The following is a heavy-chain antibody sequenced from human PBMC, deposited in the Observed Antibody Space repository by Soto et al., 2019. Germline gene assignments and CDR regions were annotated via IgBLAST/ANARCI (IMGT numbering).Heavy chain of an antibody. Sequence: PGGSLRLSCAASGFTFSSYGMHWVRQAPGKGLEWVAVIWYDGSNKYYADSVKGRFTISRDNSKNTLYLQMNSLRAEDTAGYYCARDTVVPARWGLTWFDPWGQGTLVTVSS. CDR2: IWYDGSNK. V-gene: IGHV3-33*01. CDR1: GFTFSSYG. CDR3: ARDTVVPARWGLTWFDP. J-gene: IGHJ5*02. D-gene: IGHD2-2*01.